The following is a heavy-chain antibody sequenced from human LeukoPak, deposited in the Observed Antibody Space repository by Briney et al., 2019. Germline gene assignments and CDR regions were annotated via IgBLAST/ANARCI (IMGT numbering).Heavy chain of an antibody. Sequence: GGSLRLSCAASGFTVSSNYMSWVRQAPGKGLEWVSVIYSGGSTYYADSVKGRFTISRDNSKNTLYLQMNSLRAEDTAVYYCAKDSGGATQGIDYWGQGTLVTVSS. J-gene: IGHJ4*02. D-gene: IGHD1-26*01. CDR1: GFTVSSNY. V-gene: IGHV3-66*01. CDR3: AKDSGGATQGIDY. CDR2: IYSGGST.